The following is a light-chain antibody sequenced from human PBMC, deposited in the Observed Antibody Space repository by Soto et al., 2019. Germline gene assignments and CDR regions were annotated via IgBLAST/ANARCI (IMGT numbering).Light chain of an antibody. CDR1: ESVSSNY. CDR2: DAS. J-gene: IGKJ4*01. V-gene: IGKV3-20*01. CDR3: QQYGSSHLT. Sequence: EIVLTQSPGTLSLSPGERATLSCRASESVSSNYLAWYQQKPGQAPRLLIYDASSRATGIPDRFSGSGSGTDFTLTISRLEPEDFAVYYCQQYGSSHLTFGGGTKVEIK.